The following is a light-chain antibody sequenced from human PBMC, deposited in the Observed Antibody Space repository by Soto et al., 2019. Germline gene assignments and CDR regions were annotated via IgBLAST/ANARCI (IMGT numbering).Light chain of an antibody. V-gene: IGKV3-11*01. CDR3: QQRSNWPSIT. Sequence: IVLTQSPATLSLSPGERATLSCRASQSVSSYLAWYQQKPGQAPRLLIYDASNRATGIPDRFSGSGSGTDFTLTISRLEPEDFAVYYCQQRSNWPSITFGQGTRLEIK. J-gene: IGKJ5*01. CDR1: QSVSSY. CDR2: DAS.